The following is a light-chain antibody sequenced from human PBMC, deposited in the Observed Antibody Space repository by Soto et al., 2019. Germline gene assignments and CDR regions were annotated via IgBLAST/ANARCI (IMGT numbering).Light chain of an antibody. CDR2: EVS. CDR3: SSYTITTALV. CDR1: SSDVGSYNL. Sequence: QSALTQPASVSGSPGQSITISCTGTSSDVGSYNLVSWYQQHPGKAPKLMISEVSNRPSGVSNRFSGSKSGNTASLTISGLQTEDEADYYCSSYTITTALVFGSGTKVTVL. V-gene: IGLV2-14*02. J-gene: IGLJ1*01.